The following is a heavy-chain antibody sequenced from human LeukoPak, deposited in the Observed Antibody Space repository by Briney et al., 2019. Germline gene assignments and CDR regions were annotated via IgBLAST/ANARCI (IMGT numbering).Heavy chain of an antibody. CDR2: IYYSGST. J-gene: IGHJ4*02. D-gene: IGHD6-13*01. Sequence: SETLSLTCTVSGGSISSGGYYWSWIRQHPGQGLEWIGYIYYSGSTYYNPSLKIRVTISADTSKNQFSLKLSSVTAADTAVYFCARARSAAGNFDFWGQGTLVTVSS. V-gene: IGHV4-31*03. CDR1: GGSISSGGYY. CDR3: ARARSAAGNFDF.